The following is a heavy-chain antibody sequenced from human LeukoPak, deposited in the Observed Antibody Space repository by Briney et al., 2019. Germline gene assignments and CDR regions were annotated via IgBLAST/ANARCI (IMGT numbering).Heavy chain of an antibody. D-gene: IGHD3-22*01. CDR2: MHSSGNT. Sequence: SETLSLTCTVSGGSISSFYWGWIRQPPGKGLGWSGHMHSSGNTNYNPSLKSRITMSVDTSKNQFSLRLSSVTAADTAIYWCAGVLRVEMVVNYWGQGTLVTVSS. CDR1: GGSISSFY. CDR3: AGVLRVEMVVNY. V-gene: IGHV4-59*01. J-gene: IGHJ4*02.